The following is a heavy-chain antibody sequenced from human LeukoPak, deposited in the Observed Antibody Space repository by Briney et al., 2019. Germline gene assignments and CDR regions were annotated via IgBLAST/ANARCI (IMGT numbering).Heavy chain of an antibody. CDR2: INEDEAKK. Sequence: GGSLKLSCAASGFSFSNYWMSLVRQAPGQGLEWVANINEDEAKKYYVDSVKGRFTISRDNAKNSLYLQMNSLRAEDTAVYYCATFGPWGSDGFDVWGHGTLVTVSS. V-gene: IGHV3-7*01. CDR1: GFSFSNYW. J-gene: IGHJ3*01. D-gene: IGHD3-16*01. CDR3: ATFGPWGSDGFDV.